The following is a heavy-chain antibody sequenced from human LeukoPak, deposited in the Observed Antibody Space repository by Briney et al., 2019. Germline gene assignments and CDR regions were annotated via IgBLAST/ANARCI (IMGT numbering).Heavy chain of an antibody. V-gene: IGHV3-23*01. CDR1: GFTFSSYA. CDR2: ISGSGGST. CDR3: AKDSDFWSGYDAFDI. D-gene: IGHD3-3*01. Sequence: GGSLRLSCAASGFTFSSYAMSWVRQAPGKGLEWVSAISGSGGSTYYADAVKGRFTISRDNSKNTLYLQMNSLRAEDTAVYYCAKDSDFWSGYDAFDIWGRGTMVTVSS. J-gene: IGHJ3*02.